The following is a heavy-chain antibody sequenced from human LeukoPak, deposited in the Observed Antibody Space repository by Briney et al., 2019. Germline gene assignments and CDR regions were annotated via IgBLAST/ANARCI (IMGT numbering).Heavy chain of an antibody. D-gene: IGHD3-10*01. Sequence: PGSSLRLSCAASGFTLSRNVMHWVRQAPGKGLEWVALISSDGNNKFYADSMKGRFTISRDNSRNTLYLQMNSLSGEDAAVYSCARGGIPTGPYYYFYYIDLWGKGTAVTVSS. CDR1: GFTLSRNV. CDR2: ISSDGNNK. V-gene: IGHV3-30*01. CDR3: ARGGIPTGPYYYFYYIDL. J-gene: IGHJ6*03.